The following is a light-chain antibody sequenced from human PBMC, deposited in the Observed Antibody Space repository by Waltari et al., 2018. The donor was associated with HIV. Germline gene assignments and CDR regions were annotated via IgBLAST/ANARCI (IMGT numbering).Light chain of an antibody. V-gene: IGKV3-20*01. CDR3: QQFGSSPQGSRVT. J-gene: IGKJ2*01. Sequence: IVLTQSPGTLSLSPGERATLSCRASQSVSSSYLAWYQQKPGQAPRLLIYGASSRATGIPDTVSGSGSGTDFTLTISRLEPEDVAVYYCQQFGSSPQGSRVTFGQGTKLDIK. CDR2: GAS. CDR1: QSVSSSY.